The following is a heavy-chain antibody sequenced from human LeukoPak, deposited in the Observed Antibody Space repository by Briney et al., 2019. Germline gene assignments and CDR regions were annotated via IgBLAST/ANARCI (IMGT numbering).Heavy chain of an antibody. CDR1: GFTFSNAW. V-gene: IGHV3-15*01. CDR2: IKSKTDGGIT. J-gene: IGHJ3*02. Sequence: GGSLRLSCAASGFTFSNAWMSWVRQAPGKGLEWVGRIKSKTDGGITDYAAPVKGRFTISRDDSKNTLYLQMNSLKTEDTAVYYCTTGGHCGGDCYAFDIWGQGTMVTVSS. D-gene: IGHD2-21*02. CDR3: TTGGHCGGDCYAFDI.